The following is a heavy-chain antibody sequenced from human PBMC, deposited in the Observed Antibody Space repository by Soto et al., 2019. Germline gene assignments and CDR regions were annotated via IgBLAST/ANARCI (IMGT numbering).Heavy chain of an antibody. CDR1: GFTFSSYA. D-gene: IGHD6-13*01. V-gene: IGHV3-23*01. J-gene: IGHJ4*02. CDR2: ISGSGGST. CDR3: TKQSAIGTSRDY. Sequence: EVQLLESGGGLVQPGGSLRLSCAASGFTFSSYAMSWVRQAPGKGLEWVSAISGSGGSTYYADSVKGRFTISRDNSKNTLYLQMNSLRAEDTAVYYCTKQSAIGTSRDYWGQGTLVTVSS.